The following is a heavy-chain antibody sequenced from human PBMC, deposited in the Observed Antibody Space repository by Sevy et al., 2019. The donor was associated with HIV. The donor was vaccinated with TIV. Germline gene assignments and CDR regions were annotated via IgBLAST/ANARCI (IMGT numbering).Heavy chain of an antibody. J-gene: IGHJ4*02. CDR3: ARSNPYYDFWSGYMTSGYFDF. D-gene: IGHD3-3*01. CDR2: ISYSGNT. CDR1: GDSISSSSYY. Sequence: SETLSLTCIVSGDSISSSSYYWRWIRQPPGKGLEWIASISYSGNTYYNPSLKSRTTMSIDTSKNQFFLTLNSVTAPDAAVYYCARSNPYYDFWSGYMTSGYFDFWGPRTLVTVSS. V-gene: IGHV4-39*01.